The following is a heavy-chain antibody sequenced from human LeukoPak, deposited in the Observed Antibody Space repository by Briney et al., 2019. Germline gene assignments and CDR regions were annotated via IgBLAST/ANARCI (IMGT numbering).Heavy chain of an antibody. Sequence: GGSLRLSCAASGFTFSSYSMNWVRQAPGKGLEWVSAISGSGGSTYYADSVKGRFTISRDNSKNTLYLQMNSLRAEDTAVYYCAKDHLQLWYDPWGQGTLVTVSS. V-gene: IGHV3-23*01. CDR1: GFTFSSYS. D-gene: IGHD5-18*01. CDR3: AKDHLQLWYDP. J-gene: IGHJ5*02. CDR2: ISGSGGST.